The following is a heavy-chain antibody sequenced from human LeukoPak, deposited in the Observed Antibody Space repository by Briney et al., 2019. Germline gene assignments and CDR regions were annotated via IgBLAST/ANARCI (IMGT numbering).Heavy chain of an antibody. CDR3: AGEGVTDYFDY. Sequence: KPSETLSLTCAVYGGSISGYYWSWIRQPPGKGLEWIGEINHSGSTNYNPSLKSRVTISVDTSKNQFSLKLSSVTAADTAVYYCAGEGVTDYFDYWGQGTLVTVSS. CDR1: GGSISGYY. J-gene: IGHJ4*02. D-gene: IGHD5-18*01. V-gene: IGHV4-34*01. CDR2: INHSGST.